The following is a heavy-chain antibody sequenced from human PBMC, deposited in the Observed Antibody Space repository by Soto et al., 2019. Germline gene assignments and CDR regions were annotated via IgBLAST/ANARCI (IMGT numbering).Heavy chain of an antibody. Sequence: PGGSLRLSCAASGFTCSSYSMSWVRQAPGKGLEWVSAISGSGGSTYYADSVKGRFTISRDNSKNTLYLQMNSLRAEDTAVYHCAKERPITIFGVGPYYMDVWGKGTTVTVSS. CDR1: GFTCSSYS. D-gene: IGHD3-3*01. V-gene: IGHV3-23*01. J-gene: IGHJ6*03. CDR3: AKERPITIFGVGPYYMDV. CDR2: ISGSGGST.